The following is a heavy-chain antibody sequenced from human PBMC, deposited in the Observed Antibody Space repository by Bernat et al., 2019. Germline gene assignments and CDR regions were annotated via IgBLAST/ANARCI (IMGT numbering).Heavy chain of an antibody. Sequence: EVQLVESGGVVVQPGGSLRLSCAASGFTFDDYTMHWVRQAPGKGLEWVSLISWDGGSTYYADSVKGRFTISRDNSKNSLYLQMHSLRTEDTALYYCATTPGYCIDGSCYGAFDIWGQGTRVTVSS. D-gene: IGHD2-15*01. CDR2: ISWDGGST. CDR3: ATTPGYCIDGSCYGAFDI. J-gene: IGHJ3*02. V-gene: IGHV3-43*01. CDR1: GFTFDDYT.